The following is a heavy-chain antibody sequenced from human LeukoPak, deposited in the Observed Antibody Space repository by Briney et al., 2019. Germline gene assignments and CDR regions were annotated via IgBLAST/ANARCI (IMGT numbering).Heavy chain of an antibody. CDR1: GGSISSSSYY. CDR2: IYTSGST. V-gene: IGHV4-61*02. D-gene: IGHD1-1*01. J-gene: IGHJ5*02. Sequence: SETLSLTCTVSGGSISSSSYYWSWIRQPAGKGLEWIGRIYTSGSTNYNPSLKSQVTISVDTSKSQFYLKLSSVTAADTAVYYCARSVRYTDWFDPWGQGTLVTVSS. CDR3: ARSVRYTDWFDP.